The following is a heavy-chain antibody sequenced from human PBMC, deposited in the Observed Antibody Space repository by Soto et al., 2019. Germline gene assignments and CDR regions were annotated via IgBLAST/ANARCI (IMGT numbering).Heavy chain of an antibody. CDR2: ISYDGSNK. CDR3: AKDDSPPGYCSGGSCYSQYYYYGMDV. Sequence: GGSLRLSCAASGFTFSSYGMHWVRQAPGKGLEWVAVISYDGSNKYYADSVKGRFTISRDNSKNTLYLQMNSLRAEDTAVYYCAKDDSPPGYCSGGSCYSQYYYYGMDVWGQGTTVTVSS. CDR1: GFTFSSYG. D-gene: IGHD2-15*01. J-gene: IGHJ6*02. V-gene: IGHV3-30*18.